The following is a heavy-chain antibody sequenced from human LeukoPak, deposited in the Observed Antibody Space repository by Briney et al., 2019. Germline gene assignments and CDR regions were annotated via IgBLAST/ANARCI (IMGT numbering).Heavy chain of an antibody. J-gene: IGHJ4*02. CDR1: GYTFTSYY. CDR3: ARSLHAYCGGDCYTPFDY. D-gene: IGHD2-21*01. V-gene: IGHV1-2*02. Sequence: GASVKVSCKASGYTFTSYYMHWVRQAPGQGLEWMGWINPNSGGTNYAQKFQGRVTMTRDTSISTAYMELSRLRSDDTAVYYCARSLHAYCGGDCYTPFDYWGQGTLVTVPS. CDR2: INPNSGGT.